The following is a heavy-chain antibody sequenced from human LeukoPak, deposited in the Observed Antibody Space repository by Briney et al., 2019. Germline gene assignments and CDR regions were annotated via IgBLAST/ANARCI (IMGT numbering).Heavy chain of an antibody. CDR2: ISAYNGNT. CDR1: GYTFTSYG. CDR3: ARVRYCSSTSCHGRYAFDI. Sequence: ASVKVSCKASGYTFTSYGISWVRQAPGQGLEWMGWISAYNGNTNYAQKLQGRVTITTDTSTSTAYMELRSLRSDDTAVYYCARVRYCSSTSCHGRYAFDIWGQGTMVTVSS. V-gene: IGHV1-18*01. J-gene: IGHJ3*02. D-gene: IGHD2-2*01.